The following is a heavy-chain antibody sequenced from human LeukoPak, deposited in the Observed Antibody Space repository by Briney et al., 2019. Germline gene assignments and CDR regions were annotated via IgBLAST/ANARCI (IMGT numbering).Heavy chain of an antibody. D-gene: IGHD3-3*01. V-gene: IGHV3-66*01. CDR1: GFSVGSTY. CDR2: FYTGGIT. J-gene: IGHJ3*02. Sequence: PGGSLRLSCAASGFSVGSTYMTWARLAPGKGLEWVSIFYTGGITMYTDSVRGRFTISRDTSKNTLYLQMNSLRAEDTAVYYCASLVVGRYDHDGFDIWGQGTMVTVSS. CDR3: ASLVVGRYDHDGFDI.